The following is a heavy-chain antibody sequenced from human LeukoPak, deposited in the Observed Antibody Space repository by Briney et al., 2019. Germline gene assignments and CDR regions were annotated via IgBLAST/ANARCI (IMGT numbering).Heavy chain of an antibody. J-gene: IGHJ4*02. CDR2: TNHSGST. V-gene: IGHV4-34*01. CDR3: AREISFSGYSGYDGGIYYFDY. CDR1: GGSFSGYY. Sequence: SETLSLTCAVYGGSFSGYYWSWIRQPPGKGLEWIGETNHSGSTNYNPSLKSRVTISVDTSKNQFSLKLSSVTAADTAVYYCAREISFSGYSGYDGGIYYFDYWGQGTLVTVSS. D-gene: IGHD5-12*01.